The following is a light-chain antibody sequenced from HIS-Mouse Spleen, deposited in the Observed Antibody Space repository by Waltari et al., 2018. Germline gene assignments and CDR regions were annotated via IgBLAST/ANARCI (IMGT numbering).Light chain of an antibody. CDR2: KVS. Sequence: DVVMTQSPLSLPVTLGQPASISCRSSQSLVHSHGNTYLNWFQQRPGQSPRRLIYKVSNRDSGVPDRFSGSGSGTDFTLKISRVEAEDVGVYYCMQGTHWPPTFGQGTKVEIK. J-gene: IGKJ1*01. V-gene: IGKV2-30*02. CDR3: MQGTHWPPT. CDR1: QSLVHSHGNTY.